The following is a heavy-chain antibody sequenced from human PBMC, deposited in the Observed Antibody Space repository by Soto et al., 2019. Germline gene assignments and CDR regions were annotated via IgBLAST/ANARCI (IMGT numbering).Heavy chain of an antibody. CDR3: AGIAALTRSYYYYGMDV. CDR1: GYTFTSYY. V-gene: IGHV1-46*01. CDR2: INPSGGST. D-gene: IGHD6-6*01. J-gene: IGHJ6*02. Sequence: GASVKVSCKASGYTFTSYYMHWVRQAPGQGLEWMGIINPSGGSTSYAQKFQGRVTMTRDTSTSTVYMELSSLRSEDTAVYYCAGIAALTRSYYYYGMDVWGQGTTVTVSS.